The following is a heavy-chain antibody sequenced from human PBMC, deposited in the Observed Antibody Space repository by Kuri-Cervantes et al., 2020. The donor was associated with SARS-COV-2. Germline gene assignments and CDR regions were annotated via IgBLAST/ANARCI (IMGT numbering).Heavy chain of an antibody. CDR1: GFTFSSYA. CDR3: ARDRISSGWYVGYYFDY. Sequence: GESLKISCAASGFTFSSYAMNWVRQAPGKGLEWVSSISSSSSYIYYADSVKGRFTISRDNAKNTLYLQMNSLRAEDTAVYYCARDRISSGWYVGYYFDYRGQGTLVTVPS. CDR2: ISSSSSYI. J-gene: IGHJ4*02. V-gene: IGHV3-21*01. D-gene: IGHD6-19*01.